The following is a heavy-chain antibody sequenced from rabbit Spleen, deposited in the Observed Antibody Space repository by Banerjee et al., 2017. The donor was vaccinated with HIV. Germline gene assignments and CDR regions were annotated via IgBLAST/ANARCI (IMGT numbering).Heavy chain of an antibody. D-gene: IGHD8-1*01. CDR1: GVSFSSTYY. V-gene: IGHV1S40*01. J-gene: IGHJ4*01. CDR2: IDSGSSGFT. Sequence: QSLEESGGDLVKPGASLTLTCTASGVSFSSTYYMCWVRQASGKGLEWIACIDSGSSGFTYFASWAKGRFTISKTSSTTVTLQMTSLTAADTATYFCARDGAGGSYFALWGPGTLVTVS. CDR3: ARDGAGGSYFAL.